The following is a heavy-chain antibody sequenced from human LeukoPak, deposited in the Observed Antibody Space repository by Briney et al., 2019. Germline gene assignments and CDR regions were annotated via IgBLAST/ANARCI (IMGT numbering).Heavy chain of an antibody. D-gene: IGHD5-18*01. CDR3: ARDPAVDTAMVTGWFDP. J-gene: IGHJ5*02. V-gene: IGHV1-3*01. CDR2: INAGNGNT. Sequence: SVKVSCKASGYTFTSYAMHWVRQAPGQRLEWMGWINAGNGNTKYSQKFQGRVTITRDTSASTAYMELSSLRSEDTAVYYCARDPAVDTAMVTGWFDPWGQGTLVTVSS. CDR1: GYTFTSYA.